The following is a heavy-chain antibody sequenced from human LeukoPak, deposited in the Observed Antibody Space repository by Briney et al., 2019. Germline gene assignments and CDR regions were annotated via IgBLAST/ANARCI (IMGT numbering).Heavy chain of an antibody. V-gene: IGHV3-64D*09. D-gene: IGHD1-7*01. CDR1: GFTFSSYA. CDR3: VKDRGGGYNWNYLYYFDY. Sequence: GGSLRLSCSASGFTFSSYAMHWVRQAPGKGLEYVSAISSNGGSTYYADSVKGRFTISRDNSKNTLYLQMSSLRAEDTAVYYCVKDRGGGYNWNYLYYFDYWGQGTLVTVSS. CDR2: ISSNGGST. J-gene: IGHJ4*02.